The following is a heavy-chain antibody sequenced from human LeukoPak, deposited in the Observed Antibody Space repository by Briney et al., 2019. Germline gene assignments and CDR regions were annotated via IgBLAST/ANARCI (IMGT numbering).Heavy chain of an antibody. CDR2: IYPLDSET. V-gene: IGHV5-51*01. Sequence: GESLKISCQGSGYSFASYWIGWVRQMPGKGLEWVGIIYPLDSETRYSPSFQGQVTISADKSISTAYLQWSSLKASDTAMYYCARPYGSGSYFHAFDIWGQGTMVTVSS. CDR1: GYSFASYW. D-gene: IGHD3-10*01. J-gene: IGHJ3*02. CDR3: ARPYGSGSYFHAFDI.